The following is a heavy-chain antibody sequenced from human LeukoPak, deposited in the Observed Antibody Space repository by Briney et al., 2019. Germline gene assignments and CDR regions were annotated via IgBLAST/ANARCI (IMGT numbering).Heavy chain of an antibody. CDR2: ISSSSRYI. CDR1: GFTLSSNS. D-gene: IGHD6-19*01. V-gene: IGHV3-21*04. J-gene: IGHJ4*02. CDR3: AKVVLPADIAVAYFDY. Sequence: GGSLRLSCTVSGFTLSSNSMRWVRQAPGKGLEWVSSISSSSRYIHYADSVKGRFTISRDNSKNTLYLRMNSLGAEDTAVYYCAKVVLPADIAVAYFDYWGQGTLVTVSS.